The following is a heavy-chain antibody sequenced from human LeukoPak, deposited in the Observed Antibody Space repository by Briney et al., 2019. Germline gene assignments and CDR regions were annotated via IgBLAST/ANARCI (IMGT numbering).Heavy chain of an antibody. D-gene: IGHD2/OR15-2a*01. CDR3: GRLSFNSPDY. J-gene: IGHJ4*02. CDR2: ISPDGGDT. Sequence: GGSLRLSCAASGFTFRDYWMLWVRQAPGEGLVWVSRISPDGGDTNYADSVKGRFTISRDNAKNTLYLQSNSLRAEDTAIYYCGRLSFNSPDYWGQGTLVTVSS. V-gene: IGHV3-74*01. CDR1: GFTFRDYW.